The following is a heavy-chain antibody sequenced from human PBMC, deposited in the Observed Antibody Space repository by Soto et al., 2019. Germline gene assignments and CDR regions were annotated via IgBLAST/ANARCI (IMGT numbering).Heavy chain of an antibody. J-gene: IGHJ4*02. D-gene: IGHD6-19*01. V-gene: IGHV3-30-3*02. CDR1: GFTFTDYA. CDR3: VKGGWRTPSDY. Sequence: QVLLVESGGGVVQPGRSLRLSCAASGFTFTDYAMHWVRQAPGQGLEWVSVISYDESDKYYADSVKGRFTISRDNSKNTLYLQMNSLRTEDTAVYYCVKGGWRTPSDYWGQGPLVTVSS. CDR2: ISYDESDK.